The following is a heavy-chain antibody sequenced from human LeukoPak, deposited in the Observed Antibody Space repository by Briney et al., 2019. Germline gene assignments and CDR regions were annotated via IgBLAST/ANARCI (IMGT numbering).Heavy chain of an antibody. CDR2: ISPMFGIA. J-gene: IGHJ6*03. CDR1: GGTLGTYA. D-gene: IGHD5-18*01. CDR3: ARENSWIQPYMDV. V-gene: IGHV1-69*05. Sequence: RASVKVSCKASGGTLGTYAVSWVRQAPGQGLEWMGRISPMFGIASYTQKFQGRLTITTDESANTAYMELSSLTSEDTAVYYCARENSWIQPYMDVWGKGTTVIVSS.